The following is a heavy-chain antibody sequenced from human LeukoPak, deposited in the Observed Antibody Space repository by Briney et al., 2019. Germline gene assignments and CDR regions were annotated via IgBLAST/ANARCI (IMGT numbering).Heavy chain of an antibody. J-gene: IGHJ4*02. Sequence: SETLSLTCTVSGGSISNSNYYWGWIRQPPGKGLEWIGNIYYSGSTNYNPSLKSRVTISVDTSKNQFSLKLSSVTAADTAVYYCARGDPSIAALSFFDYWGQGTLVTVSS. CDR1: GGSISNSNYY. V-gene: IGHV4-39*07. CDR3: ARGDPSIAALSFFDY. D-gene: IGHD6-6*01. CDR2: IYYSGST.